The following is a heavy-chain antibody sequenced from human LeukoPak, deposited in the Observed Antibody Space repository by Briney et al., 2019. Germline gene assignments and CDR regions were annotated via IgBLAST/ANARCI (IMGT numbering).Heavy chain of an antibody. J-gene: IGHJ4*02. CDR1: GFTFSSYG. Sequence: GGSLRLSCAASGFTFSSYGMHWVRQAPGKGLGWVAFIRYDGSNKYYADSVKGRFTISRDNSKNTLYLQMNSLRAEDTAVYYCARDRGLQLWSPLDYWGQGTLVTVSS. D-gene: IGHD5-18*01. CDR3: ARDRGLQLWSPLDY. V-gene: IGHV3-30*02. CDR2: IRYDGSNK.